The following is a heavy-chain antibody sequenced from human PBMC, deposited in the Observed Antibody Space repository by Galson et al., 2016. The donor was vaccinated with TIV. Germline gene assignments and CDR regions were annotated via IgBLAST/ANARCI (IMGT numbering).Heavy chain of an antibody. Sequence: LRLSCAASGFDFSGYYMSWVRQAPGKGLEWISYIGSSGSPIVYADSVKGRFTISRDNAKNSVYLQMNSLRVEDTAVYYCARERILLSAAVPRTNWFDPWGLGTLVTVSS. CDR3: ARERILLSAAVPRTNWFDP. J-gene: IGHJ5*02. CDR1: GFDFSGYY. V-gene: IGHV3-11*01. D-gene: IGHD2-2*01. CDR2: IGSSGSPI.